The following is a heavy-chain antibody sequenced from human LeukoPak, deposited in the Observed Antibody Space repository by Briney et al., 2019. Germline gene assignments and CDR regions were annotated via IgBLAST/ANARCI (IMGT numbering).Heavy chain of an antibody. CDR2: IRSKAYGGTT. CDR3: TRVAVPFFDY. J-gene: IGHJ4*02. Sequence: GGSLRLSCTASGFTFGDYAMSWVRQAPGKGLERVGFIRSKAYGGTTEYAASVKGRFTISRDDSKSIAYLQMNSLKTEDTAVYYCTRVAVPFFDYWGQGTLVTVSS. D-gene: IGHD6-19*01. CDR1: GFTFGDYA. V-gene: IGHV3-49*04.